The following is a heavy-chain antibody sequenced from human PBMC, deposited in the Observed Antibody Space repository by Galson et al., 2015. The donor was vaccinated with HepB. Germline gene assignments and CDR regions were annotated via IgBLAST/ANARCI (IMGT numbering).Heavy chain of an antibody. J-gene: IGHJ5*02. D-gene: IGHD6-19*01. CDR1: GYTFTAYY. CDR2: INPNSGGT. CDR3: ARDRDGGWCFDP. Sequence: SVKVSCKASGYTFTAYYMHWVRQAPGQGLEWMGGINPNSGGTNYAQKFQGRVTVTRDTSVTTVYMELSSLTSDDTAVYYCARDRDGGWCFDPWGQGTLVTVSS. V-gene: IGHV1-2*02.